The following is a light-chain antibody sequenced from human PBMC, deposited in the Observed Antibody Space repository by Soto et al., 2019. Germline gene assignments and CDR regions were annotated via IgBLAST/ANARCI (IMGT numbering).Light chain of an antibody. J-gene: IGLJ2*01. CDR1: NIGSKS. CDR3: QVWDSTSEHVV. Sequence: YELTQPPSVSVAPGKTARITCGGNNIGSKSVHWYQQKSGQAPVLVIYYDSDRPSGIPERFSGSNSGNTATLTISRVEAGDEADYYCQVWDSTSEHVVFGGGTKLTV. CDR2: YDS. V-gene: IGLV3-21*04.